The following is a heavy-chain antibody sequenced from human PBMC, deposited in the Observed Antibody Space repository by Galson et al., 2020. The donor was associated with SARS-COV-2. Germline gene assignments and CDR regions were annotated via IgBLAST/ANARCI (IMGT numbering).Heavy chain of an antibody. CDR2: INPNSGGT. Sequence: ASVKVSCKASGYTFTGYYMHWVRQAPGQGLEWMGWINPNSGGTNYAQKFQGRVTMTRDTSISTPYMELSRLRSDDTAVYYCARDLVVVEGLDYYYYGMDVWGQGTTVTVSS. CDR1: GYTFTGYY. V-gene: IGHV1-2*02. CDR3: ARDLVVVEGLDYYYYGMDV. D-gene: IGHD3-22*01. J-gene: IGHJ6*02.